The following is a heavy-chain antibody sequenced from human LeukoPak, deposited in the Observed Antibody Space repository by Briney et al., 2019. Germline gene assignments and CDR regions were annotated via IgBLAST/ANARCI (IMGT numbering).Heavy chain of an antibody. J-gene: IGHJ3*02. D-gene: IGHD5-24*01. Sequence: PSETLSLTCTVSGGSISSYYWSWIRQPPGKGLEWIGYIYYSGSTNYNPSLKSRVTISVDTSKNQFSLKLSSVTAADTAVYYCASSIRKRWLQLDAFDIWGQGIMVTVSS. CDR1: GGSISSYY. CDR2: IYYSGST. CDR3: ASSIRKRWLQLDAFDI. V-gene: IGHV4-59*08.